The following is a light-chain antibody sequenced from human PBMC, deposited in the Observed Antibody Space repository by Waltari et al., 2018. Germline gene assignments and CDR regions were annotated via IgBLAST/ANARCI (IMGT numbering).Light chain of an antibody. V-gene: IGLV2-8*01. CDR1: SSDVGGYNY. CDR3: SSYTGSNNFVV. CDR2: EVS. J-gene: IGLJ2*01. Sequence: QSALTQPPSASGSPGQSVTISCTGTSSDVGGYNYVSWYQPHPRRAPKPIIYEVSKRPSGVPDRFSGSKSGNTASLTVYGLQAEDEADYYCSSYTGSNNFVVFGGGTKLTVL.